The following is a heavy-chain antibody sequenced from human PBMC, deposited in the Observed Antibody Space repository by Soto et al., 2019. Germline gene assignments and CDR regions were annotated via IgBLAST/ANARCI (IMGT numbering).Heavy chain of an antibody. J-gene: IGHJ1*01. CDR2: LIPILGIA. D-gene: IGHD2-15*01. CDR1: GGTFSSYT. Sequence: QVQLVQSGAEVKKPGSSVKVSCKASGGTFSSYTISWVRQAPGQGLEWMGRLIPILGIANYAQKFQGRVTITADKSPRTAYMELSSLRSEDTAVYYCARGDGYCSGGSCYREYFQHCGQGTLVTVSS. V-gene: IGHV1-69*02. CDR3: ARGDGYCSGGSCYREYFQH.